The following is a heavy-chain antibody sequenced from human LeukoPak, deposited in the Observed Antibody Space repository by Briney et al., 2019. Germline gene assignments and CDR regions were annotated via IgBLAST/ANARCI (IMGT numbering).Heavy chain of an antibody. Sequence: NTSETLSLTCAVYGGSFSGYYWSWIRQPPGKGLEWIGEINHSGSTNYNPSLKSRVTISVDTSKNQFSLKLSSVTAADTAVYYCARDSNGGGAADYWGQGTLVTVSS. V-gene: IGHV4-34*01. J-gene: IGHJ4*02. CDR3: ARDSNGGGAADY. CDR2: INHSGST. D-gene: IGHD1-26*01. CDR1: GGSFSGYY.